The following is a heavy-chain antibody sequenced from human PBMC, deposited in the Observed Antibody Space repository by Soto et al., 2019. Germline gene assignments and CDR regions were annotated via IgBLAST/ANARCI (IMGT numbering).Heavy chain of an antibody. Sequence: SETLSLTCTVSGGSISSGDYYWSWIRQPPGKGLEWIGYIYYSGSTYYNPSLKSRVTISVDTSKNQFSLKLSSVTAADTAVYYCASIGIGYCSGGSCWGRYYYYGMDVWGQGTTVTVSS. CDR3: ASIGIGYCSGGSCWGRYYYYGMDV. D-gene: IGHD2-15*01. J-gene: IGHJ6*02. CDR2: IYYSGST. V-gene: IGHV4-30-4*01. CDR1: GGSISSGDYY.